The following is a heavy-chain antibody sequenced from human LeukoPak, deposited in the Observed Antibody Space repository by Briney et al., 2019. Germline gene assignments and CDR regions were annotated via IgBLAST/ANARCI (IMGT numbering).Heavy chain of an antibody. V-gene: IGHV3-30*02. CDR2: IRYDGTDK. J-gene: IGHJ6*03. CDR1: GFTFSNYA. Sequence: GGSLRLSCAASGFTFSNYAVMWVRQAPGKGLEWVAFIRYDGTDKYYADSVKGRFTISRDDSKSTLYLQMNSLRAEDTAVYYCAKEGEDIVLVPAAIRDYYYYYYMDVWGKGTTVTVSS. CDR3: AKEGEDIVLVPAAIRDYYYYYYMDV. D-gene: IGHD2-2*02.